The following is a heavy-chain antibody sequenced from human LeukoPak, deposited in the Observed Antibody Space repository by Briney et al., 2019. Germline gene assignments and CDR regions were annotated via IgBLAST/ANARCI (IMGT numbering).Heavy chain of an antibody. V-gene: IGHV4-59*11. D-gene: IGHD6-13*01. CDR3: ARESRSSSPDY. J-gene: IGHJ4*02. CDR1: GDSIGGHY. CDR2: ISYSGST. Sequence: PSETLSLTCTVSGDSIGGHYWSWIRQSPGKGLEWIGHISYSGSTDYNASLKSRVTISVDMSKNQFSLKLSSVTAVDTAVYYCARESRSSSPDYWGQGTLVTVSS.